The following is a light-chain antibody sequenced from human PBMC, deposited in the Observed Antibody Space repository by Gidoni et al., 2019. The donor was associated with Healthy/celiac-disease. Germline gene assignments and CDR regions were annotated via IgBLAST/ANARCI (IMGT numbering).Light chain of an antibody. CDR2: DAS. CDR1: QSVRRY. J-gene: IGKJ2*01. Sequence: EIVLTQSPATLSLSPGERATISCRASQSVRRYLAWYQQKPGHAPRLLIYDASNRATGIPARFIGSVSGTDFTLTISSLEPEDFAVYYCQQRSNWPLGTFGQGTKLEIK. CDR3: QQRSNWPLGT. V-gene: IGKV3-11*01.